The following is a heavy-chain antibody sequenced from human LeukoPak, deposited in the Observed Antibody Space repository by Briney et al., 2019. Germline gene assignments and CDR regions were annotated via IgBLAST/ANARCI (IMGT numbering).Heavy chain of an antibody. CDR2: IYTSGST. J-gene: IGHJ1*01. D-gene: IGHD3-22*01. CDR1: GGSISSYY. Sequence: PSETLSLTCTVSGGSISSYYWSWIRQPAGKGLERIGRIYTSGSTNYNPSLKSRVTMSVDTSKNQFSLKLSSVTAADTAVYYCARGLPDSSGYYTAEYFQHWGQGTLVTVSS. V-gene: IGHV4-4*07. CDR3: ARGLPDSSGYYTAEYFQH.